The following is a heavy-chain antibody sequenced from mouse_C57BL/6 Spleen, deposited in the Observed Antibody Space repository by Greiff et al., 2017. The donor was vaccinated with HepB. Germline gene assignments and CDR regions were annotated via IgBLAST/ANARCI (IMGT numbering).Heavy chain of an antibody. J-gene: IGHJ1*03. CDR1: GYSITSGYD. CDR2: ISYSGST. Sequence: QQSGPGMVKPSQSLSLTCTVTGYSITSGYDWHWIRHFPGNKLEWMGYISYSGSTNYNPSLTSRISITHDTSKNHFFLKLNSVTTEDTATYYCARGGLRRYFDVWGTGTTVTVSS. V-gene: IGHV3-1*01. D-gene: IGHD2-4*01. CDR3: ARGGLRRYFDV.